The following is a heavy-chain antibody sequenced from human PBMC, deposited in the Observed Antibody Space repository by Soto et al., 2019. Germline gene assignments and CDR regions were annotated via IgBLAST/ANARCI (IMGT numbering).Heavy chain of an antibody. V-gene: IGHV4-61*08. CDR2: IFYTGNT. CDR3: ARDWELRRRDV. D-gene: IGHD1-7*01. Sequence: QVQLQESGPGLMKPSETLSLTCTVSGGSVSIGDYSWTWIRQPPGKGLEWIGYIFYTGNTNYSPSLKSRVTMSVDRSRNQFSLRLSSVTAADTAVYYCARDWELRRRDVWGQGTTVTVSS. CDR1: GGSVSIGDYS. J-gene: IGHJ6*02.